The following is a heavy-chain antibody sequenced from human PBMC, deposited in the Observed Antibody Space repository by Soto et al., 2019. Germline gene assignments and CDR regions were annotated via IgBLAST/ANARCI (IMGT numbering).Heavy chain of an antibody. CDR1: GYTFTSYD. V-gene: IGHV1-18*01. CDR3: ARGFRVAATRWWFDP. Sequence: QVQLVQSGAEVKKPGASVKVSCKASGYTFTSYDISWVRQAPGQGLEWMGWISTYNGNTNYAQKLQGRVTMSTDTSTSTAYMELRSLRSDDTAVYYCARGFRVAATRWWFDPWGQGTLVTVSP. CDR2: ISTYNGNT. D-gene: IGHD2-15*01. J-gene: IGHJ5*02.